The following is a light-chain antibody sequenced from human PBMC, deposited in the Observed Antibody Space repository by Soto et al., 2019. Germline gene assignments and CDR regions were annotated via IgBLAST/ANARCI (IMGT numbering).Light chain of an antibody. CDR2: ATS. Sequence: DIPLTQSPSFLSASVGDRVTITCRASQGFSNYLAWYQQKPGKAPKLLIYATSTLQSAVPSRFSGSGSGTEFSPTVDSLQPEDFATYYCQQLDRFPPTFGGGTKVEI. CDR1: QGFSNY. V-gene: IGKV1-9*01. J-gene: IGKJ4*01. CDR3: QQLDRFPPT.